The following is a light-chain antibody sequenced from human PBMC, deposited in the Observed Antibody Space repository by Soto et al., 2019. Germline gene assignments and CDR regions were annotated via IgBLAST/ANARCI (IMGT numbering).Light chain of an antibody. CDR1: QSVSRY. CDR2: DAS. Sequence: EIVLTQSPATLSLPPGGRATLSARPSQSVSRYLAWYQQKPGQAPSLLIYDASNRATGIPARFSGSGSGTDFTLTISSLEPEDFAVYYCQQRSNSPLTFGGGTKVVNK. J-gene: IGKJ4*01. V-gene: IGKV3-11*01. CDR3: QQRSNSPLT.